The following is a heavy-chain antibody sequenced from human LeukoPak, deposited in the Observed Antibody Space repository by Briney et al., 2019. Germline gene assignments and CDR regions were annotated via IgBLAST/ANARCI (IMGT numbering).Heavy chain of an antibody. CDR2: ISSSSSYI. CDR1: GFTFSSYS. D-gene: IGHD3-10*01. J-gene: IGHJ4*02. CDR3: AVTEELPYFDY. V-gene: IGHV3-21*01. Sequence: GGSLRLSCAASGFTFSSYSMNWVRQAPGKGLEWVSSISSSSSYIYYADSVKGRFTISRDNAKNSLYLQMNSLRAEDKAVYYCAVTEELPYFDYWGQGTLVTVSS.